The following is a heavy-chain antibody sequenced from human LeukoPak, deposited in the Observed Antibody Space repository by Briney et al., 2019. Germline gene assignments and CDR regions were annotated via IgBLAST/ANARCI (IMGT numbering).Heavy chain of an antibody. CDR3: AKGDTGMVRRYYFDY. CDR2: ISGSGGST. V-gene: IGHV3-23*01. D-gene: IGHD5-18*01. Sequence: GGSLRLSCAASGFTFSNYAMSWVRQPPGKGLEWVAVISGSGGSTYYADSVKGQFTIFRDNSKNTLYLQMNSLRADDTAVYYCAKGDTGMVRRYYFDYWGQGTLVTVSS. J-gene: IGHJ4*02. CDR1: GFTFSNYA.